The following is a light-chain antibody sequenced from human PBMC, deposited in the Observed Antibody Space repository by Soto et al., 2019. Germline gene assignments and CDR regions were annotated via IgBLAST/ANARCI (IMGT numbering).Light chain of an antibody. CDR3: QQRSNWIT. V-gene: IGKV3-11*01. CDR1: QSVARK. CDR2: EAS. Sequence: EIVMTQSPATLSVSPGERATLSCRASQSVARKLAWYQQKPGQAPRLLIHEASIRATGIPARFSGSGSGTDFTLTISSLEPEDFAVYYCQQRSNWITFGQGTRLEIK. J-gene: IGKJ5*01.